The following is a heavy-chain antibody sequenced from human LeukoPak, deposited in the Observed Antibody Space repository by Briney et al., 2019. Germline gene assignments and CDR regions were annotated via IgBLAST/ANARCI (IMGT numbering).Heavy chain of an antibody. CDR2: IIPILGIA. D-gene: IGHD3-10*01. J-gene: IGHJ6*02. CDR1: GGTFSSYA. V-gene: IGHV1-69*04. CDR3: VRARFGEGGMDV. Sequence: ASVKVSCKASGGTFSSYAISWVRQAPGQGLEWMGRIIPILGIANYAQKFQGRVTITADKSTSTAYMELSSLRSEDTAVYYCVRARFGEGGMDVWGQGTTVTVSS.